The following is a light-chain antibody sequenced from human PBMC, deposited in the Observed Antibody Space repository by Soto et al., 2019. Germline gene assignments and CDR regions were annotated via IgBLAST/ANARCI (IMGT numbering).Light chain of an antibody. Sequence: EIVLTQSPGNLSLSPGERATLSCRASQSISSSYLAWYQQQPGQAPRLLIFGASSRGPGIPDRFSGSGSGTDFTLTISRLEPEDFAVFYCQQFGSSPYTFGQGTKLEIK. CDR2: GAS. CDR1: QSISSSY. CDR3: QQFGSSPYT. V-gene: IGKV3-20*01. J-gene: IGKJ2*01.